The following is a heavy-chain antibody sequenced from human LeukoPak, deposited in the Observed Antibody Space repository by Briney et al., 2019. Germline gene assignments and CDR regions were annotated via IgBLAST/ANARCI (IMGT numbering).Heavy chain of an antibody. CDR3: ASSRRDGYNGSFDY. CDR2: VYRSGNT. D-gene: IGHD5-24*01. J-gene: IGHJ4*02. CDR1: GGSISTYY. V-gene: IGHV4-4*07. Sequence: SETLSLTCSVSGGSISTYYWSWIRQPAGKGLEWIGRVYRSGNTNYNPSLKSRVTISVDTSKNQFSLKLSSVTAADTAVYYCASSRRDGYNGSFDYWGQGTLVTVSS.